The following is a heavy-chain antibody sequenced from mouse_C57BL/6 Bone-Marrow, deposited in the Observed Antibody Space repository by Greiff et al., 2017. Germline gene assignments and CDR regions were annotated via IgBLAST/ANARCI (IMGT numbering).Heavy chain of an antibody. D-gene: IGHD2-1*01. Sequence: QVQLQQSGAELARPGASVKLSCKASGYTFTSYGISWVKQRPGQGLEWIGEIYPRSGNTYYNEKFKGKATLTADKSSSTAYMELRSLTSEDSAVYFCASSTMVRGFAYWGQGTLVTVSA. J-gene: IGHJ3*01. CDR1: GYTFTSYG. CDR3: ASSTMVRGFAY. CDR2: IYPRSGNT. V-gene: IGHV1-81*01.